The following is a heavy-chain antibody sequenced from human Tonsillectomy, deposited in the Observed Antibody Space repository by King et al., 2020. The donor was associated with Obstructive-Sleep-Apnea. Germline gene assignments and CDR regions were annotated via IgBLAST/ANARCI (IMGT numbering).Heavy chain of an antibody. CDR3: AREDYGDYFDY. CDR2: INHSGSP. Sequence: VQLQQWGAGLLKPSETLSLTCVFYGGSFSGYYWSWIRQPPGKGLEWIGEINHSGSPNYNPSLKSRVTISVDTSKNQFFLKLTSVTAADTAVYYCAREDYGDYFDYWGQGTLVTVSS. J-gene: IGHJ4*02. V-gene: IGHV4-34*01. D-gene: IGHD4-17*01. CDR1: GGSFSGYY.